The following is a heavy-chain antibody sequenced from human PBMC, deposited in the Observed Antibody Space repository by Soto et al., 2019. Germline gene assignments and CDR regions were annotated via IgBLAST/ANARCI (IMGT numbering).Heavy chain of an antibody. Sequence: GGSLRLSCAASGFTFSSYAMSWARQAPGKGLEWVSSISNSGGSTYHADSVKGRFTISRDDSEKTLYLQMNSLRVEDAAIYFCAQGKISTTGLDYWGQGTLVTVSP. CDR3: AQGKISTTGLDY. CDR2: ISNSGGST. CDR1: GFTFSSYA. J-gene: IGHJ4*02. D-gene: IGHD1-1*01. V-gene: IGHV3-23*01.